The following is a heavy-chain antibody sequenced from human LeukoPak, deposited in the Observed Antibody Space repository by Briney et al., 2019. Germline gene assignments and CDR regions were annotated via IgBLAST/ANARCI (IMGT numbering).Heavy chain of an antibody. D-gene: IGHD1-1*01. CDR1: GFTFSSYE. J-gene: IGHJ4*02. CDR2: ISSNGDST. Sequence: GGSLRLSCAASGFTFSSYEMHWVRQAPGKGLEYVSAISSNGDSTYYANFVKGRFIISRDNSKNTLYLQMGSLRPEDMAVYYCATDSPETAAFDYWGQGTLVTVSS. V-gene: IGHV3-64*01. CDR3: ATDSPETAAFDY.